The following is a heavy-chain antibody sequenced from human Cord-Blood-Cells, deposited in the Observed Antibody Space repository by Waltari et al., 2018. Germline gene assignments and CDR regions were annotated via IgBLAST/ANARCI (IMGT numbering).Heavy chain of an antibody. J-gene: IGHJ4*02. CDR1: GYTFTTYD. D-gene: IGHD6-13*01. Sequence: QVQLVQSGAEVKKPGASVKVSCKASGYTFTTYDINWGRQATGQGLEWMGWMNPNSGNTGYAQKFQGRVTITRNTSISTAYMELSSLRSEDTAVYYCARGRQQLAKGDFDYWGQGTLVTVSS. V-gene: IGHV1-8*03. CDR3: ARGRQQLAKGDFDY. CDR2: MNPNSGNT.